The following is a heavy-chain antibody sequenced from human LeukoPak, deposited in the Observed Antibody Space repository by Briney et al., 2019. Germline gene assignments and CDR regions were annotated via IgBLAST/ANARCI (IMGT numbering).Heavy chain of an antibody. CDR2: IKQDGSGK. CDR1: GFTFSDYW. Sequence: PGGSLRLSCAASGFTFSDYWMTWVRQAPGKGLEWVANIKQDGSGKDYVDSVEGRFTISRDNAKNSLYLQMDSLRVEDTAVYYCARKGGYSSGYYYWGQGTLVTVSS. D-gene: IGHD3-22*01. CDR3: ARKGGYSSGYYY. V-gene: IGHV3-7*01. J-gene: IGHJ4*02.